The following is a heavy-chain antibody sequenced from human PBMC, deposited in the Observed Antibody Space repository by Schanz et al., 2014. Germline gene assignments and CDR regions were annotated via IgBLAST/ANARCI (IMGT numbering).Heavy chain of an antibody. Sequence: QVQLQESGPRLVKPSQTLSLTCTVSGGSIDVSGYYWSWIRQQPGKGLEWIGSVYYSGGSYYNPPHKTRVPMSVDTSKTQFSLRLSSVPAADTAVYYCARPNSASYRIYYFDYWGQGTLVTVSS. J-gene: IGHJ4*02. CDR1: GGSIDVSGYY. CDR2: VYYSGGS. V-gene: IGHV4-39*01. CDR3: ARPNSASYRIYYFDY. D-gene: IGHD1-26*01.